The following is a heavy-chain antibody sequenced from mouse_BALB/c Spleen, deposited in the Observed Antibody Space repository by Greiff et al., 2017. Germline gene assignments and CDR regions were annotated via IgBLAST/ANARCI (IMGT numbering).Heavy chain of an antibody. J-gene: IGHJ4*01. CDR1: GFTFSSYG. V-gene: IGHV5-6-3*01. CDR3: ARGRDAMDY. Sequence: EVQVVESGGGLVQPGGSLKLSCAASGFTFSSYGMSWVRQTPDKRLELVATINSNGGSTYYPDSVKGRFTISRDNAKNTLYLQMSSLKSEDTAMYYCARGRDAMDYWGQGTSVTVSS. CDR2: INSNGGST.